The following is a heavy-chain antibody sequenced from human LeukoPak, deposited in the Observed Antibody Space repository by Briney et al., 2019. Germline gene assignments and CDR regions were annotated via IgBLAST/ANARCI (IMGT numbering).Heavy chain of an antibody. Sequence: PGGSLRLSCAASGFTFSSYAMHWVRQPPGKGLEWIGSIYYSGTTYYNPSLKSRVTISVDTSKNQFSLKLSSVTAADTAVYYCARGRITAAGYYYYYGMDVWGQGTTVTVPS. CDR3: ARGRITAAGYYYYYGMDV. J-gene: IGHJ6*02. V-gene: IGHV4-39*07. D-gene: IGHD6-13*01. CDR1: GFTFSSYA. CDR2: IYYSGTT.